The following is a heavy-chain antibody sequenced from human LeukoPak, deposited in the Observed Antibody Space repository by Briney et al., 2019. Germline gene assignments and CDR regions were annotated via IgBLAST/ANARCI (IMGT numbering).Heavy chain of an antibody. CDR2: IHHSGST. V-gene: IGHV4-31*03. J-gene: IGHJ4*01. D-gene: IGHD2-21*02. CDR1: GLSLSSAGYF. CDR3: ARNFHGDPVTYYLDY. Sequence: SQTLSLTCTVSGLSLSSAGYFWAWVRQHPGRGLEWIGYIHHSGSTSSNPSLKRRPTISADTSKNQFSLKPNSVTTADTAGYYCARNFHGDPVTYYLDYGGHGTLVTVS.